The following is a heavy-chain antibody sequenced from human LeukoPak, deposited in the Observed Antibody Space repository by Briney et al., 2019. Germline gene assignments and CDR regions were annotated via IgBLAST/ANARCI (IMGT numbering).Heavy chain of an antibody. CDR3: AKDSGNYANYYFDH. Sequence: QSGGSLRLSCAASGFTFSTYAMHWVRQAPGKGLEWVTVISYDGRGKKYADSVKGRFSISRDNSKSTLYLQMDSLRSEDTAVYYCAKDSGNYANYYFDHWGQGTLVTVSS. V-gene: IGHV3-30*04. CDR1: GFTFSTYA. J-gene: IGHJ4*02. CDR2: ISYDGRGK. D-gene: IGHD1-26*01.